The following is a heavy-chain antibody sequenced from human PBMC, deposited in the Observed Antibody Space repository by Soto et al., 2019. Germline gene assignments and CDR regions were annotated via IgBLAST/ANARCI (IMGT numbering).Heavy chain of an antibody. J-gene: IGHJ4*02. D-gene: IGHD5-12*01. CDR2: ISYDGSNK. CDR1: GFTFSSYA. V-gene: IGHV3-30-3*01. Sequence: SLRLSCAASGFTFSSYAMHWVRQAPGKGLEWVAVISYDGSNKYYADSVKGRFTISRDNSKNTLYLQMNSLRAEDTAVYYCAKDYRGPFNFDYWGQGTLVTVSS. CDR3: AKDYRGPFNFDY.